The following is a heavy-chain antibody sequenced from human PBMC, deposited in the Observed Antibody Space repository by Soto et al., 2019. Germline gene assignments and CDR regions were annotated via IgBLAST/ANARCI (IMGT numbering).Heavy chain of an antibody. Sequence: EVRLVESGGGLIQPGGSLRLSCAAYGFTVSRNYMSWVPQAPGKGLEWVSVIYSGGSKYYADSVKGRFTISRDNSKNTLYLQMNSLRAEDTAVYYCARAPRSGPGYFDYWGQGTLVTVSS. CDR2: IYSGGSK. D-gene: IGHD1-26*01. J-gene: IGHJ4*02. CDR3: ARAPRSGPGYFDY. V-gene: IGHV3-53*01. CDR1: GFTVSRNY.